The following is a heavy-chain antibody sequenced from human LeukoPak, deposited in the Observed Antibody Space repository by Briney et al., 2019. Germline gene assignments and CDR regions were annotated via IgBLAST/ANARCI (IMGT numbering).Heavy chain of an antibody. Sequence: GGSLRLSCAASGFTISSNYMSWVRQAPGKGLEWVSVIYSGGSTYYADSVKGRFTISRDNSKNTLYLQMNSLRAEDTAVYYCARWVVVPAAIISPDYYGMDVWGQGTTVTVSS. CDR1: GFTISSNY. V-gene: IGHV3-53*01. D-gene: IGHD2-2*01. CDR2: IYSGGST. CDR3: ARWVVVPAAIISPDYYGMDV. J-gene: IGHJ6*02.